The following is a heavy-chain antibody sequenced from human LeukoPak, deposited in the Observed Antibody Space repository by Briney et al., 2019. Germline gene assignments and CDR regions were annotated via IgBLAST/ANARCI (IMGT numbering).Heavy chain of an antibody. Sequence: KPSETLSLTCTVSGGSISSYYWSWIRQPPGKGLEWIGYIYYSGSTNYNPSLKSRVTISVDTSKNQFSLKLSSVTAADTAVYYCARTYSSGWNPFDYWGQGTLVTVSS. J-gene: IGHJ4*02. CDR2: IYYSGST. D-gene: IGHD6-19*01. V-gene: IGHV4-59*01. CDR3: ARTYSSGWNPFDY. CDR1: GGSISSYY.